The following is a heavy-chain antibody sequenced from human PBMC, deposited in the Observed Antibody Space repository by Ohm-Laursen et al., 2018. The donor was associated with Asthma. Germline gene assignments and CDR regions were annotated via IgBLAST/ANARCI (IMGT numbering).Heavy chain of an antibody. CDR3: AKSQARSPWPYYYYYGMDV. CDR1: GFTFSSYG. Sequence: SLRLSCAASGFTFSSYGMHWVRRAPGKGLEWVAVISYDGSNKYYADSVKGRFTISRDNSKNTLYLQMNSLRAEDTAVYYCAKSQARSPWPYYYYYGMDVWGQGTTVTVSS. CDR2: ISYDGSNK. V-gene: IGHV3-30*18. J-gene: IGHJ6*02.